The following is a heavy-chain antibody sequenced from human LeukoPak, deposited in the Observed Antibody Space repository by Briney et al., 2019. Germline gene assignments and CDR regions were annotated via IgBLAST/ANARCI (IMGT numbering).Heavy chain of an antibody. V-gene: IGHV3-7*01. J-gene: IGHJ4*02. CDR1: GFTFSSYW. CDR2: IKQDGSEK. D-gene: IGHD6-13*01. Sequence: GGSLRLSCAASGFTFSSYWMSWVRQVPGKGLEWVANIKQDGSEKYYVDSVKGRFTISRDNAKNSLYLQMNSLRAEDTAVYYCARVVGYSSSWLFDYWGQGTLVTVSS. CDR3: ARVVGYSSSWLFDY.